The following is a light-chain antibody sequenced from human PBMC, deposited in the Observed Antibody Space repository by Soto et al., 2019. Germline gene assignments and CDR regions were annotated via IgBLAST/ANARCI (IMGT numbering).Light chain of an antibody. V-gene: IGKV3-11*01. CDR2: DAS. CDR1: HSISHY. CDR3: LQRSNSPIT. Sequence: SQSPAARSSPPGERATLTCRGSHSISHYLAQYPRHPISAPRLLIYDASTGAKRGPARFSGSRSGTDFPITPTSLEPEDFAVVYGLQRSNSPITFGTGTR. J-gene: IGKJ5*01.